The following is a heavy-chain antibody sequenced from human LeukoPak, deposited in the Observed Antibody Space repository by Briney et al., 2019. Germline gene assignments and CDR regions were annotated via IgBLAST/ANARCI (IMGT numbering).Heavy chain of an antibody. V-gene: IGHV4-59*12. D-gene: IGHD6-13*01. J-gene: IGHJ4*02. CDR2: IYYSGST. Sequence: PSETLSLTCTVSGESISGFYWTWIRQPPGKGLEWIGYIYYSGSTNYNPSLKSRVTISVDTSKNQFSLKLSSVTAADTAVYSCAVGNSSSWYFDYWGQGTLVTVSS. CDR3: AVGNSSSWYFDY. CDR1: GESISGFY.